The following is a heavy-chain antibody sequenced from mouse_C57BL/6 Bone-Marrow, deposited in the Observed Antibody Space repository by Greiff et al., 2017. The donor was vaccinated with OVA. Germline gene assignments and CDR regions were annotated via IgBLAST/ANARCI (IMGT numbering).Heavy chain of an antibody. D-gene: IGHD1-1*01. J-gene: IGHJ1*03. CDR2: IRSKSNNYAT. CDR3: VRLYYYGSSPYWYFDV. CDR1: GFSFNTYA. Sequence: EVNLVESGGGLVQPKGSLKLSCAASGFSFNTYAMNWVRQAPGKGLEWVARIRSKSNNYATYYADSVKDRFTISRDDSESMLYLQMNNLKTEDTAMYYCVRLYYYGSSPYWYFDVWGTGTTVTVSS. V-gene: IGHV10-1*01.